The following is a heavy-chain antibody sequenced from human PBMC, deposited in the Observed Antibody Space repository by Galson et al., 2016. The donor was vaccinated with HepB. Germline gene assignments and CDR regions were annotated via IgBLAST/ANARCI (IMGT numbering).Heavy chain of an antibody. Sequence: SLRLSCAASEFTVSDHYIDWVRQAPGKGLEWIGRSRNKANSYSTEYAASVQGRFTISRDDSQNSLYPQMNSLKTEDTAVYYCGRYRTSGGGMDVWGQGATVTVSS. V-gene: IGHV3-72*01. CDR2: SRNKANSYST. J-gene: IGHJ6*02. CDR1: EFTVSDHY. D-gene: IGHD3-16*01. CDR3: GRYRTSGGGMDV.